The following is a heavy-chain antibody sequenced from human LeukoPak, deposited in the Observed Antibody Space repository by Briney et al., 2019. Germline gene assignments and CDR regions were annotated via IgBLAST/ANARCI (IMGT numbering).Heavy chain of an antibody. J-gene: IGHJ4*02. V-gene: IGHV3-23*01. CDR2: ISGSGGST. CDR1: GFTFSSYA. Sequence: GGSLRLSCAASGFTFSSYAMSWVRQAPGKGLEWVSAISGSGGSTYYADSVKGRFTISRDNSKNTLYLQMNSLRAQDTAVYYCAKYDSSSWSAYFDYWGQGTLVTVSS. D-gene: IGHD6-13*01. CDR3: AKYDSSSWSAYFDY.